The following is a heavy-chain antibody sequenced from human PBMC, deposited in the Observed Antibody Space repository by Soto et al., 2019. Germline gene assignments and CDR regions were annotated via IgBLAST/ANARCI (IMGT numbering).Heavy chain of an antibody. V-gene: IGHV3-48*02. CDR2: IHGTRSII. J-gene: IGHJ4*02. CDR1: VFTFSIHA. Sequence: ESGGGLVQPGGSLRLSCEVSVFTFSIHAMNWVRQAPGKGLEWVAYIHGTRSIIYYADSVKGRFTISRDNAKNSLFLQMDSLRDEDTAVYYCARDARNADYDYWGQGTLVTVSS. CDR3: ARDARNADYDY. D-gene: IGHD3-16*01.